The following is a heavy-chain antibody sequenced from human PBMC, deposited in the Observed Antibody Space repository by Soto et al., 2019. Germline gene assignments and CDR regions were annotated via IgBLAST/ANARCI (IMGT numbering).Heavy chain of an antibody. CDR1: GGTFSSYA. D-gene: IGHD2-21*02. J-gene: IGHJ6*02. V-gene: IGHV1-69*13. CDR3: ARDLPYPYCGGDCYQANYGMDV. Sequence: SVKVSCKASGGTFSSYAISCVRQAPGQGLEWMGGIIPIFGTANYAQKFQGRVTITADESTSTAYMELSSLRSEDTAVYYCARDLPYPYCGGDCYQANYGMDVWGQGTTVTVSS. CDR2: IIPIFGTA.